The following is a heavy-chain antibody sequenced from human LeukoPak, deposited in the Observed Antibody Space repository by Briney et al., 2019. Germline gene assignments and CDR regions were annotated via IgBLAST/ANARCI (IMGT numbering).Heavy chain of an antibody. Sequence: SETLSLTCAVYGGSFSGYYWSWIRQPPGKGLEWIGEINRSGSTNYNPSLKSRVTISVDTSKNQFSLKLSSVTAADTAVYYCARSVKNASYYYDSSGYKGYFDYWGQGTLVTVSS. J-gene: IGHJ4*02. CDR3: ARSVKNASYYYDSSGYKGYFDY. CDR1: GGSFSGYY. V-gene: IGHV4-34*01. D-gene: IGHD3-22*01. CDR2: INRSGST.